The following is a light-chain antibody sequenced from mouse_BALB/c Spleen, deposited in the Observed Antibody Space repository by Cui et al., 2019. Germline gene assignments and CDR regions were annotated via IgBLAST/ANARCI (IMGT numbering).Light chain of an antibody. Sequence: QIVLTQSPAIMSASPGEKVTITCSASSSVSYMHWFQQKPGTSPKLWIYSTSNLASGVPARFSGSGSGTSYSLTISRMEAEDAATYYCQQRSSYPLTFGAGNKLELK. CDR1: SSVSY. J-gene: IGKJ5*01. CDR2: STS. V-gene: IGKV4-57*01. CDR3: QQRSSYPLT.